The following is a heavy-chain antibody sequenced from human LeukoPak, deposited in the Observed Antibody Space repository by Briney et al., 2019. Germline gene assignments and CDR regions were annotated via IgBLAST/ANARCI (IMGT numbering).Heavy chain of an antibody. CDR3: ARIPSPSSQVSY. J-gene: IGHJ4*02. Sequence: GGSLRLSCAASRFTFSSYAMHWVRQAPGKGLEWVAVISYDGSNKYYADSVKGRFTISRDNSKNTLYLQMNSLRAEDTAVYYCARIPSPSSQVSYWGQGTLVTVSS. V-gene: IGHV3-30-3*01. CDR2: ISYDGSNK. CDR1: RFTFSSYA. D-gene: IGHD6-19*01.